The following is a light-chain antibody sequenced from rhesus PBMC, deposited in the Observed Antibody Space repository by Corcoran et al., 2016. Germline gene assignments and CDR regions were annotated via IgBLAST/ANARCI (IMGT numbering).Light chain of an antibody. Sequence: DIQMTQSPSSLSASVGDRVTITCRASENVNNYLNWYQQKPGKAPKLLIYKESTLQSGVPSRFTGSGSGTDYTFTISSLQPEDVATYYCQHGYGTPLTFGGGTKVEIK. CDR3: QHGYGTPLT. CDR1: ENVNNY. CDR2: KES. J-gene: IGKJ4*01. V-gene: IGKV1-74*01.